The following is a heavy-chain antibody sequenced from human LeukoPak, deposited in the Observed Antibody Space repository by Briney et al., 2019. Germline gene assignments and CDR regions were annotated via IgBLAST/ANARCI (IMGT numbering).Heavy chain of an antibody. J-gene: IGHJ6*02. V-gene: IGHV1-2*02. Sequence: ASLKGSCKASGYTFTGYYMHCVQQAPGQGRERMGWINPNSVVTNYAQKFQGRVTMTRHKSISTAYMELSRLRSDDTAVYYCAREQQLGGYYYYGMDVWGQGTTVTVSS. CDR3: AREQQLGGYYYYGMDV. CDR1: GYTFTGYY. CDR2: INPNSVVT. D-gene: IGHD6-13*01.